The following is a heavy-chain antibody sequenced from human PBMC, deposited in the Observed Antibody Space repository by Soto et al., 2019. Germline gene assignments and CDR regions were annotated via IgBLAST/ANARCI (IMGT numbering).Heavy chain of an antibody. CDR2: ISSSSSTI. V-gene: IGHV3-48*01. Sequence: EVQLVESGGGLVQPGGSLRLSCAASGFTFSSYSMNWVRQAPGEGLEWVSYISSSSSTIYYADSVKGRFTISRDNAKNSLYLQMNSLRAEDTAVYYCARAIAVAYGADDYWGQGTLVTVSS. J-gene: IGHJ4*02. D-gene: IGHD6-19*01. CDR3: ARAIAVAYGADDY. CDR1: GFTFSSYS.